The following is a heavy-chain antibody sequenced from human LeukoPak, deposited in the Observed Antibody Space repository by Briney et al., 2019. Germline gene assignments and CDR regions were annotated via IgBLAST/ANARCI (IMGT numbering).Heavy chain of an antibody. V-gene: IGHV3-48*03. D-gene: IGHD6-19*01. Sequence: GGSLRLSCAASGFTFSSYEMNWVRQAPGKGLEWVSYISSSSSTIYYADSVKGRFTISRDNAKNSLYLQMNSLRAEDTAVYYCARDSSGPLYWGQGTLVTVSS. CDR1: GFTFSSYE. CDR3: ARDSSGPLY. CDR2: ISSSSSTI. J-gene: IGHJ4*02.